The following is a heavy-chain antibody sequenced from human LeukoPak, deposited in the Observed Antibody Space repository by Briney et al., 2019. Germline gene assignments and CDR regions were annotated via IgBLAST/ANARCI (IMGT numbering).Heavy chain of an antibody. CDR2: INHSGST. D-gene: IGHD2-15*01. CDR3: ARGTWGCSGGSCWNWFDP. CDR1: GGSFSGYY. Sequence: SETLSLTCAVYGGSFSGYYWGWIRQPPGKGLEWIGEINHSGSTNYNPSLKSRVTISVDTSKNQFSLKLSSVTAADTAVYYCARGTWGCSGGSCWNWFDPWGQGTLVTVSS. V-gene: IGHV4-34*01. J-gene: IGHJ5*02.